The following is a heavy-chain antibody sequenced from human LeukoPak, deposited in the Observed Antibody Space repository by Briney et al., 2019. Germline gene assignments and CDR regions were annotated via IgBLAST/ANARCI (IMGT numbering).Heavy chain of an antibody. Sequence: GGSLRLSCAASGFTVSSNYMSWVRQAPGKGLEWVSAISGSGGSTYYADSVKGRFTISRDNSKNTLYLQMNSLRAEDTAVYYCAKEYQLLSIIDYWGQGTLVTVSS. D-gene: IGHD2-2*01. V-gene: IGHV3-23*01. CDR1: GFTVSSNY. CDR2: ISGSGGST. J-gene: IGHJ4*02. CDR3: AKEYQLLSIIDY.